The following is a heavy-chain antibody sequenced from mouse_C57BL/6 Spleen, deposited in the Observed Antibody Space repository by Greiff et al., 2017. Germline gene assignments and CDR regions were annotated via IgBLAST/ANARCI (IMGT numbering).Heavy chain of an antibody. V-gene: IGHV5-9*01. CDR2: ISGGGGNT. CDR3: ARQRTAQAPFAY. Sequence: EVQGVESGGGLVKPGGSLKLSCAASGFTFSSYTMSWVRQTPEKRLEWVATISGGGGNTYYPDSVKGRFTISRDNAKNTLYLQMSSLRSEDTALYYCARQRTAQAPFAYWGQGTLVTVSA. J-gene: IGHJ3*01. CDR1: GFTFSSYT. D-gene: IGHD3-2*02.